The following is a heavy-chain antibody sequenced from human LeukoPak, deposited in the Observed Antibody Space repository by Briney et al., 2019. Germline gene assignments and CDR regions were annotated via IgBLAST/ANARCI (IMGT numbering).Heavy chain of an antibody. CDR2: IYYSGST. J-gene: IGHJ5*02. D-gene: IGHD2-8*01. V-gene: IGHV4-59*01. CDR3: ARDKGGKSPRYCTNGVCYSNGFDP. Sequence: SETLSLTCTVSGGSISSYYWSWIRQPPGKGLEWIGYIYYSGSTNYNPSLKSRVTISVDTSKSQFSLKLSSVTAADTAVYYCARDKGGKSPRYCTNGVCYSNGFDPWGQGTLVTVSS. CDR1: GGSISSYY.